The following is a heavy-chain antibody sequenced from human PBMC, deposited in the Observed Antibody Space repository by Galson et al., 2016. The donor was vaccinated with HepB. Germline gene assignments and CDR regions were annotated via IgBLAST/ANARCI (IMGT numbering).Heavy chain of an antibody. Sequence: SVKVSCKGSGYTFTSYAIHWVRQAPGQGLEWMGWMKAGNGNTKYSQNFQSRDTLTRDTSATTAYMELSSLRSEVTSVFYSERAPSSDYDSVGYYHGGNYFYPMDVWGQGTTVIVSS. D-gene: IGHD3-22*01. J-gene: IGHJ6*02. CDR1: GYTFTSYA. V-gene: IGHV1-3*01. CDR3: ERAPSSDYDSVGYYHGGNYFYPMDV. CDR2: MKAGNGNT.